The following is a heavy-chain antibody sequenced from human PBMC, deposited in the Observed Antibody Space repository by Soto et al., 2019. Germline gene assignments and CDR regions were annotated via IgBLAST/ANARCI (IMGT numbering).Heavy chain of an antibody. CDR3: ASTSYFDNSGSAS. CDR2: IYYSGST. J-gene: IGHJ5*02. D-gene: IGHD3-22*01. Sequence: QVQLQESGPGLVKPSQTLSLTCTVSGGSISSDNYYWSWIRQPPGKGPEWIGYIYYSGSTYYNPSLKSRVIISIDKPKNQFSLNLNSVTAADTAVYYCASTSYFDNSGSASWGQGTLVTVSS. CDR1: GGSISSDNYY. V-gene: IGHV4-30-4*01.